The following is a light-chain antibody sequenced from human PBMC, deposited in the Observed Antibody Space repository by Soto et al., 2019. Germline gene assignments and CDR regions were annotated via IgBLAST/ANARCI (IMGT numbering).Light chain of an antibody. CDR1: QSVRSGY. Sequence: EIVLTQSPGTLSLSPGERATLSCRATQSVRSGYLAWYQHKPGQAPRLLMSGASSRATGIPDRFSGSGSGTDFTLTISRLEPEDFAVYYCQQFVSSPITFGGGTKVDIK. V-gene: IGKV3-20*01. J-gene: IGKJ4*01. CDR3: QQFVSSPIT. CDR2: GAS.